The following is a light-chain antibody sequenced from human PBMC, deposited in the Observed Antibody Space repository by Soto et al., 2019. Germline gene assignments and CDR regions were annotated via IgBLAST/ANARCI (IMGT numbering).Light chain of an antibody. CDR2: SNN. J-gene: IGLJ1*01. V-gene: IGLV1-44*01. CDR1: SSNVGSNP. CDR3: AAWDDSLNGPTYV. Sequence: QLVLTQPPSASGTPGQRVTISCSGSSSNVGSNPVDWYQQLPRTAPKLLIYSNNQRPSGVPDRFSGSKSGTSASLAINRLQSEDEADYYCAAWDDSLNGPTYVFGAGTKLTVL.